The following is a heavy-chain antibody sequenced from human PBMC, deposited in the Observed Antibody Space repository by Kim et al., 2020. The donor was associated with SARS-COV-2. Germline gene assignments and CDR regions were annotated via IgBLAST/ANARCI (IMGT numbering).Heavy chain of an antibody. D-gene: IGHD2-15*01. Sequence: IYYADSVKGRFTITRDNAKNSLYLQMNSLRAEDTAVYYCARDEGQVGGPTWGQGTLVTVSS. CDR3: ARDEGQVGGPT. V-gene: IGHV3-11*01. CDR2: I. J-gene: IGHJ4*02.